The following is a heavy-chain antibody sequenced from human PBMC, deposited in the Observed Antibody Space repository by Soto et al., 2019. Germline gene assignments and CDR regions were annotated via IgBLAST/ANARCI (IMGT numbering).Heavy chain of an antibody. D-gene: IGHD3-3*01. V-gene: IGHV5-10-1*01. CDR1: GYSFTSYW. J-gene: IGHJ6*02. CDR3: ATHRIFSGNYYYGMHV. Sequence: PGESLKISCKGSGYSFTSYWISWVRQMPGKGLEWMGRIDPSDSYTNYSPSFQGHVTISADKSISTAYLQWSSLKASDTAMYYCATHRIFSGNYYYGMHVWGQGTTVTVSS. CDR2: IDPSDSYT.